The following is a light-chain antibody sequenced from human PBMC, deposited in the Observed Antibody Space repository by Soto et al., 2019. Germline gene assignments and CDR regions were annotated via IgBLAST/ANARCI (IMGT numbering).Light chain of an antibody. CDR1: QSVSNY. V-gene: IGKV3-11*01. J-gene: IGKJ1*01. CDR3: QQRSSWPPWT. Sequence: EIVLTQSPATLSLSPGERATLSCRASQSVSNYLSWYQHKAGQAPRLLIYDASNRATGIPARCSGSGSGTDITLTISSLEPEDFAVYYCQQRSSWPPWTFGQGTKVEI. CDR2: DAS.